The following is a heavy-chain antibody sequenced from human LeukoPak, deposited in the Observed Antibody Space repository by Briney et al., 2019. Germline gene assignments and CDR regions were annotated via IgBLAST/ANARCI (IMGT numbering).Heavy chain of an antibody. CDR1: GFTFSSYG. CDR2: ISYDGSNK. CDR3: ASPSYSSSFYYFDY. J-gene: IGHJ4*02. D-gene: IGHD6-6*01. Sequence: GGSLRLSCAASGFTFSSYGMHWVRKAPAKGMERVAVISYDGSNKYYADSVKGRFTSSRDNSKNTLYLQMNSLRAEDRAVYYCASPSYSSSFYYFDYWGQGTLVTVSS. V-gene: IGHV3-30*03.